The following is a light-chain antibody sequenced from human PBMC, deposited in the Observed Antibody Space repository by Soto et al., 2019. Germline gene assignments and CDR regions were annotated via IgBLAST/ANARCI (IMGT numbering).Light chain of an antibody. CDR2: KLS. CDR1: QSLAYRDGNTY. Sequence: VVMTQSPLFLPVTLGQPASISCRSSQSLAYRDGNTYLHWFQQRPCQSPKRLIYKLSSRDSGVPERFSGSGSGTDFTLKISRVEAEDVGVYYCRQSVYWLPYTVGQGTKLEIK. V-gene: IGKV2-30*01. J-gene: IGKJ2*01. CDR3: RQSVYWLPYT.